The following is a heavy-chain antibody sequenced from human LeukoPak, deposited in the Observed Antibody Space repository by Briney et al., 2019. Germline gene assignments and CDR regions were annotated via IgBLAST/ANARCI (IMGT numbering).Heavy chain of an antibody. CDR3: AREKPELDY. J-gene: IGHJ4*02. Sequence: GGSLRLSCAASGFTFSSYEMSRVRQAPGKGLEWVSYISSSGSTIYYADSVKGRFTISRDNAKNSLYLQMKSLRVEDTAVYYCAREKPELDYWGQGTLVTVSS. CDR1: GFTFSSYE. V-gene: IGHV3-48*03. CDR2: ISSSGSTI.